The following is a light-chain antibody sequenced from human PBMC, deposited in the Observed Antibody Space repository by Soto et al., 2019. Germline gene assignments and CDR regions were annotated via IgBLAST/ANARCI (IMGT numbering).Light chain of an antibody. J-gene: IGLJ1*01. CDR1: SSDVGGYNY. CDR3: SSHTSYSTRV. Sequence: QSVLTQPASVSGSPGQSIAISCTGTSSDVGGYNYVSWYQQHPGKAPKLMIHEVSNRPSGIPDRFSGSKSGNTASLTISGLQAVDEADYYCSSHTSYSTRVFGTGTKVTVL. CDR2: EVS. V-gene: IGLV2-14*01.